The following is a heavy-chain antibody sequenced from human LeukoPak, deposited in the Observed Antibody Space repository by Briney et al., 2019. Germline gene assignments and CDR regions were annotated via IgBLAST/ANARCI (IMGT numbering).Heavy chain of an antibody. CDR1: GFTFSRYW. J-gene: IGHJ4*02. V-gene: IGHV3-74*01. CDR3: ARSDPAQVNHGDLAYFDY. Sequence: GGSLRLSCAASGFTFSRYWMHWVRQAPGEGLEWVSRMYNDGSSRSYADSVRGRFTISRDHAKNTLYLQMNSLRADDTAVYYCARSDPAQVNHGDLAYFDYWDQGILVTVSS. D-gene: IGHD2-21*02. CDR2: MYNDGSSR.